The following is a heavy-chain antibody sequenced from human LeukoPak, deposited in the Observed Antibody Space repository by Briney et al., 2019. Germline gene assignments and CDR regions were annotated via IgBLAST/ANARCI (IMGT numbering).Heavy chain of an antibody. V-gene: IGHV4-39*01. Sequence: MSSETLSLTCTVPGGSISSSSYYWGWIRQPPGKGLEWIGSIYYSGSTYYNPSLKSRVTISVDTSKNQFSLKLSSVTAADTAVYYCARHQNYDILTGYYHPYFDYWGQGTLVTVSS. CDR1: GGSISSSSYY. CDR3: ARHQNYDILTGYYHPYFDY. J-gene: IGHJ4*02. CDR2: IYYSGST. D-gene: IGHD3-9*01.